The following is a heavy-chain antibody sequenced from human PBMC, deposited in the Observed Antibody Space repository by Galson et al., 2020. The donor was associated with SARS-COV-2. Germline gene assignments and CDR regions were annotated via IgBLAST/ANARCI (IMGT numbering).Heavy chain of an antibody. V-gene: IGHV3-23*01. CDR2: ITGTGGTT. J-gene: IGHJ5*02. Sequence: TGGSLRLSCTVSGFTISDYIMSWVRQVPGKGLEWVSGITGTGGTTYYADSVKGRFTISRDNSKNTLYLQMNSLRAEDTALYYCAKDRSSLGCWFDPWGQGTLVTVSS. CDR1: GFTISDYI. CDR3: AKDRSSLGCWFDP.